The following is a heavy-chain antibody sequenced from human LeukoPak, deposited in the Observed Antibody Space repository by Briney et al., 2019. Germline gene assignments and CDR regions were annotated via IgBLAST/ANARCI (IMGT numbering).Heavy chain of an antibody. Sequence: SVKVSCKASGGTFSSYAISWVRQAPGQGLEWMGRIIPILGIANYAQKFQGRVTITADKSTSTAYMELSSLRSEDTAVYYCARESTVRLSDGWFDPWGQGTLVTVSS. J-gene: IGHJ5*02. V-gene: IGHV1-69*04. D-gene: IGHD3-3*01. CDR2: IIPILGIA. CDR1: GGTFSSYA. CDR3: ARESTVRLSDGWFDP.